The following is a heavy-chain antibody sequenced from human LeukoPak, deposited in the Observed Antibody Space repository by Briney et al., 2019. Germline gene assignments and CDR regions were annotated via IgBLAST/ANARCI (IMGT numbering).Heavy chain of an antibody. CDR2: ISGSGDST. CDR3: AKEDAVTTNYYYYMEI. D-gene: IGHD4-17*01. J-gene: IGHJ6*03. V-gene: IGHV3-23*01. Sequence: PGGSLRLSCAASGFTSSSYAMSWVRQAPGKGLEWVSAISGSGDSTYYADSVKGRFTISRDNSKNTLYLQMNGLRVEDTAVYFCAKEDAVTTNYYYYMEIWGTGTTCTVSS. CDR1: GFTSSSYA.